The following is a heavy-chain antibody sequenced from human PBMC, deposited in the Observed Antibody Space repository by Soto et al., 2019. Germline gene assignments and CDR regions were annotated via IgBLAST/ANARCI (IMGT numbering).Heavy chain of an antibody. CDR1: GYIFTTFD. Sequence: ASVKLSCKASGYIFTTFDINWVRQATGQGPEWVGWMNPNSGYTGYAQKFQGRATMTRNTSISTAYMELSSLRSEDTAVYYCARDHCTTTNCYTSIYYYGMDVWGQGTTVTVSS. CDR3: ARDHCTTTNCYTSIYYYGMDV. V-gene: IGHV1-8*01. J-gene: IGHJ6*02. CDR2: MNPNSGYT. D-gene: IGHD2-2*02.